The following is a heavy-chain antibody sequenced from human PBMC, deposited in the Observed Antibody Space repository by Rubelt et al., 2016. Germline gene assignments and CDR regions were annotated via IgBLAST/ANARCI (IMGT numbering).Heavy chain of an antibody. Sequence: QVQLQESGPGLVKPSGTLSLTCTVSGGSISSYYWTWIRQPPGKGLEWIGYIHYSGSNNSNPSLKSRVTISVDTSKNQFSLRLRAVTAGDTAGYYCARVASHCGGDCDPEYWGQGTLVTV. CDR1: GGSISSYY. CDR2: IHYSGSN. V-gene: IGHV4-59*01. J-gene: IGHJ4*02. D-gene: IGHD2-21*02. CDR3: ARVASHCGGDCDPEY.